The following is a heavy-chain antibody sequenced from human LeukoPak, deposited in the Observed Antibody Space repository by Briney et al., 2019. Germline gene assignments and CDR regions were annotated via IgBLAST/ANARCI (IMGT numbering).Heavy chain of an antibody. CDR1: GFTFSGYS. V-gene: IGHV3-48*01. CDR3: ARVRGSYHFDY. J-gene: IGHJ4*02. Sequence: GESLKISCAASGFTFSGYSMNWVRQAPGKGLEWVSYITSSSSAIYYADSVKGRFTISRDNAKNSLYLQMNSLRAEDTAVYYCARVRGSYHFDYWGQGTLVTVSS. D-gene: IGHD1-26*01. CDR2: ITSSSSAI.